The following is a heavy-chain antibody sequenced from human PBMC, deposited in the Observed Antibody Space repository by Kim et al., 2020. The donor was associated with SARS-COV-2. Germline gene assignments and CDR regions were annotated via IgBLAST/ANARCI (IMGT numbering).Heavy chain of an antibody. D-gene: IGHD4-4*01. CDR2: ISHSSLTI. CDR3: VKDISHINSYYYHFGMDV. V-gene: IGHV3-9*01. CDR1: GFMFHEYS. J-gene: IGHJ6*02. Sequence: GGSLRLSCDASGFMFHEYSMHWVRQAPGKGLEWVSGISHSSLTIDYAASVKGRFTISRDNSKNTLYLEMTSLRVDDTALYYCVKDISHINSYYYHFGMDVRGQGTTLIVSS.